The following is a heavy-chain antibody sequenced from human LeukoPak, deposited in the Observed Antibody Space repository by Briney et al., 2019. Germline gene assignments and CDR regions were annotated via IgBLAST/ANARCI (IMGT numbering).Heavy chain of an antibody. D-gene: IGHD6-13*01. J-gene: IGHJ5*02. CDR3: ARHPRIAAANWFDP. V-gene: IGHV5-51*01. CDR2: IYPGDSDT. Sequence: GESLKISCKGSGYSFTSYWIGWVRQMPGRGLEWMGIIYPGDSDTRYSPSFQGQVTISADKSISTAYLQWSSLKASVTAMYYCARHPRIAAANWFDPWGQGTLVTVSS. CDR1: GYSFTSYW.